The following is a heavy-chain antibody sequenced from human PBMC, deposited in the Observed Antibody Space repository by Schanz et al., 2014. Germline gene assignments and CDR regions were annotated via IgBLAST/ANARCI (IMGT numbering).Heavy chain of an antibody. V-gene: IGHV3-30*03. CDR2: VSSDGNND. J-gene: IGHJ4*02. Sequence: QVQVVQSGGGLVKPGGSLRLSCAASGFVFGDYYMTWIRQAPGKGLEWVALVSSDGNNDYYTDSVKGRFTISRDNSKNTLYLQMNSLRAEDTAAYYCPADLWFGAVWGVWWGQGTLVTVSS. CDR1: GFVFGDYY. D-gene: IGHD3-10*01. CDR3: PADLWFGAVWGVW.